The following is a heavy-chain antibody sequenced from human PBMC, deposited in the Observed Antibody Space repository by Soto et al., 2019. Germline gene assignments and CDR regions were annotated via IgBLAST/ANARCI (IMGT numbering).Heavy chain of an antibody. V-gene: IGHV3-48*02. CDR3: VGDQDVHTPMVHGNY. CDR2: ISSSKTT. Sequence: EVQLVESGGGLVQPGESLRLSCTASGITFSSYSMNWVRQAPGKGLEWLSYISSSKTTYADSVKGRFIISRDNAKNSVYLQMNSLRDEETAVYYCVGDQDVHTPMVHGNYWGRGTRVTVSS. D-gene: IGHD5-18*01. J-gene: IGHJ4*02. CDR1: GITFSSYS.